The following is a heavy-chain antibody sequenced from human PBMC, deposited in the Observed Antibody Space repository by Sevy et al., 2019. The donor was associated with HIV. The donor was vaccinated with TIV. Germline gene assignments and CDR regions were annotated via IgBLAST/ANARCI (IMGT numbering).Heavy chain of an antibody. CDR2: ISDGGGTT. CDR1: GFTFPNYV. Sequence: GGSLRLSCAASGFTFPNYVMNWIRQPPGKGLEWVSEISDGGGTTYYADSVKGRFTISRDDSKSTLDLQMNSLRVEDTAVYFCAKRVAGALAALDIWGQWTMVTVSS. V-gene: IGHV3-23*01. CDR3: AKRVAGALAALDI. D-gene: IGHD3-10*01. J-gene: IGHJ3*02.